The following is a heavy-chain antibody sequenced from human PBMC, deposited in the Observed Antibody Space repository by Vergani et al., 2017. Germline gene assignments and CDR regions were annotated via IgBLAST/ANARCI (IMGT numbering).Heavy chain of an antibody. CDR3: ARVKYYYGSGSYDV. CDR1: GFTFSRYD. CDR2: IGTAGDT. D-gene: IGHD3-10*01. Sequence: EVQLVESGGGLVQPGGSLRLSCAASGFTFSRYDMHWVRQTTGKGLEWVSAIGTAGDTYYPGSVKGRFTISRENAKNSLYLQMNSLRAGDTAVYYCARVKYYYGSGSYDVWGQGTTVTVSS. J-gene: IGHJ6*02. V-gene: IGHV3-13*04.